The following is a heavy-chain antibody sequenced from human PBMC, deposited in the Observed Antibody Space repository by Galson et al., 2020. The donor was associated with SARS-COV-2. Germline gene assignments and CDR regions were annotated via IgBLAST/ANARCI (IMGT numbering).Heavy chain of an antibody. CDR2: ISGSGGST. Sequence: TGGSLRLSCAASGFTFSSYAMSWVRQAPGKGLEWVSAISGSGGSTYYADSVKGRFTISRDNSKNTLYLQMNSLRAEDTAVYYCAKERARYCSGGSCSYYYYGMDVWGQGTTVTVSS. D-gene: IGHD2-15*01. CDR1: GFTFSSYA. J-gene: IGHJ6*02. V-gene: IGHV3-23*01. CDR3: AKERARYCSGGSCSYYYYGMDV.